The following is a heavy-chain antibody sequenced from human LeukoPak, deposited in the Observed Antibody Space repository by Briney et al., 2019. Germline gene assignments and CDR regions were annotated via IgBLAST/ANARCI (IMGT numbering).Heavy chain of an antibody. CDR1: GYTFTSYY. V-gene: IGHV1-46*01. Sequence: ASVKVSCKASGYTFTSYYMHWVRQAPGQGLEWMGLINPSGGSTSYAQKFQGRVTMTRDTSTSTVYMELSSLRSEDTAVYYCARDRQDCSSTSCYFPENWFDPWGQGTLVTVSS. J-gene: IGHJ5*02. CDR2: INPSGGST. CDR3: ARDRQDCSSTSCYFPENWFDP. D-gene: IGHD2-2*01.